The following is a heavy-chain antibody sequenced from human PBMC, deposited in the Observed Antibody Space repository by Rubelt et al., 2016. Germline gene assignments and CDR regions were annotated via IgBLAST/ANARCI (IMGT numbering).Heavy chain of an antibody. V-gene: IGHV4-39*07. CDR3: AREIVGATTDY. Sequence: QLQLQESGPGLVKPSETLSLTCTVSGGSISSSSYYWGWIRQPPGKGLEWIGRDYYSGRTSYNPTFKLRVTISVDTSKNQFSLKLSSVTAADTAVYYCAREIVGATTDYWGQGTLVTVSS. CDR1: GGSISSSSYY. J-gene: IGHJ4*02. CDR2: DYYSGRT. D-gene: IGHD1-26*01.